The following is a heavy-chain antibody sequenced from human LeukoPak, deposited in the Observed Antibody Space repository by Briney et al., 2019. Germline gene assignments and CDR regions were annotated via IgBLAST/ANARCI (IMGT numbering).Heavy chain of an antibody. CDR2: ISNTGVT. D-gene: IGHD3-10*01. V-gene: IGHV3-69-1*01. Sequence: GGSLRLSCAASGFILSDFTMNWVRQAPGKGLEWVSTISNTGVTHYADSVKGRFTISRDSAKNSQYLQIYSLRDEDTAVYYCSRYYFGSGNYRTFDRWGQGTLVIVSS. CDR1: GFILSDFT. CDR3: SRYYFGSGNYRTFDR. J-gene: IGHJ4*02.